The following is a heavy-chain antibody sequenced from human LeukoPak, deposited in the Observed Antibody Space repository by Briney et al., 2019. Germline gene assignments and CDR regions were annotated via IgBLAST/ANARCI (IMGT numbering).Heavy chain of an antibody. D-gene: IGHD6-13*01. CDR3: ARSCIAAAGIFDY. CDR1: GFTFSDYY. V-gene: IGHV3-11*01. CDR2: ISSSGSTI. J-gene: IGHJ4*02. Sequence: PGGSLRLSCAASGFTFSDYYMSWIRQAPGKGLEWVSFISSSGSTIYYADSVKGRFTISRDNAKNSLYLQMNSLRAEDTAVYYCARSCIAAAGIFDYWGQGTLVTVSS.